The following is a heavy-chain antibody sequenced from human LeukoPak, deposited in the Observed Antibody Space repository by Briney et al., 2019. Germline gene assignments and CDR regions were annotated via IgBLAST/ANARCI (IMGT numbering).Heavy chain of an antibody. V-gene: IGHV3-11*04. D-gene: IGHD2-15*01. CDR1: GGSISSSSYY. CDR3: ARDWGRYCSGGFCDVLGY. J-gene: IGHJ4*02. Sequence: LSLTCTVSGGSISSSSYYWGWIRQPPGKGLEWVSYISSSGSTIYYADSVKGRFTISRDNAKNSLYLQMNSLRAEDTAVYYCARDWGRYCSGGFCDVLGYWGQGTLVTVSS. CDR2: ISSSGSTI.